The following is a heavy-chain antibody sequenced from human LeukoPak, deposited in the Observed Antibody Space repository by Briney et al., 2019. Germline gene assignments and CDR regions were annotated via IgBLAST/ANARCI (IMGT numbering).Heavy chain of an antibody. J-gene: IGHJ4*02. CDR2: ISSSSSYI. V-gene: IGHV3-21*01. Sequence: GGSLRLSCAASGFTFSSYSMNWVRQAPGKRLEWVSSISSSSSYIYYADSVKGRFTISRDNAKNSLYLQMNSLRAEDTAVYYCARDSRGIVAHFDYWGQGTLVTVSS. CDR3: ARDSRGIVAHFDY. D-gene: IGHD1-26*01. CDR1: GFTFSSYS.